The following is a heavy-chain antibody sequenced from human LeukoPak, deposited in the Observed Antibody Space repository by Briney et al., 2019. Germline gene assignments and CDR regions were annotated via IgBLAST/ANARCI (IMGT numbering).Heavy chain of an antibody. D-gene: IGHD4-17*01. Sequence: GGSLRLSCAASGFTFSSYAMTWVRQAPGKGLEWVSYISTSSSTIYYADSVKGRFTISRDNARNSLYLQMNSLRAEDTAVYFCARLYGDYVYWYFDLWGRGTLVTVSS. J-gene: IGHJ2*01. CDR3: ARLYGDYVYWYFDL. V-gene: IGHV3-48*01. CDR1: GFTFSSYA. CDR2: ISTSSSTI.